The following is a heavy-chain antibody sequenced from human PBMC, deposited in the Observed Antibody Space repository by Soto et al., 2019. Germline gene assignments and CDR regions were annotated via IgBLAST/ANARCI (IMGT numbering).Heavy chain of an antibody. V-gene: IGHV3-30*18. Sequence: GGSLRLSCAASGFNFNSYGMHWVRQAPGKGLEWVAVISYDGSDKYYADSVKGRFTISRDNSKNTLYLQMNSLRAEDTAVYYCAKDYCSSTSCLIWNWFDPWGQGTLVTVSS. CDR3: AKDYCSSTSCLIWNWFDP. D-gene: IGHD2-2*01. J-gene: IGHJ5*02. CDR2: ISYDGSDK. CDR1: GFNFNSYG.